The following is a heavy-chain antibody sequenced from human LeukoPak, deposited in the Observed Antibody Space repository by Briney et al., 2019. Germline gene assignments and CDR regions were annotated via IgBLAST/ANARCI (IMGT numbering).Heavy chain of an antibody. CDR2: IYYSGST. J-gene: IGHJ4*02. D-gene: IGHD3-10*01. CDR1: GDSISSYY. Sequence: SETLSLTCTVSGDSISSYYWNWVRQPPGKGLEWIGYIYYSGSTNCNPSLKSRVTIPIDTSKNQFSLKLRSVTVADTAVYYCAREVPIVRGLRWDYWGQGTLVTVSS. V-gene: IGHV4-59*01. CDR3: AREVPIVRGLRWDY.